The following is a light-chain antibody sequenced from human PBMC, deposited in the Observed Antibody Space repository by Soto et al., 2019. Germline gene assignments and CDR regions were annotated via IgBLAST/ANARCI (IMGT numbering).Light chain of an antibody. CDR3: QQYNSYP. J-gene: IGKJ5*01. Sequence: SQMPQTTTILSAPVGDSVTITCRSSQTIDSWVAWYQQKPGKAPKLLVYDATSLESGVSSRFSGSGSGTEFTLTISSLQPDDLATYYCQQYNSYPFAQGTRLEI. CDR1: QTIDSW. CDR2: DAT. V-gene: IGKV1-5*01.